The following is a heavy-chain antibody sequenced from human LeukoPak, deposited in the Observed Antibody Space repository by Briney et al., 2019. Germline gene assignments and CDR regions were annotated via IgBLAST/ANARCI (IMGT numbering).Heavy chain of an antibody. D-gene: IGHD2-2*01. J-gene: IGHJ6*02. CDR2: IYYSGST. V-gene: IGHV4-31*03. CDR3: ARDSVVPAAVYYYYGMDV. CDR1: GGSISGYY. Sequence: PSETLSLTCTVSGGSISGYYWSWIRQHPGKGLEWIGYIYYSGSTYYNPSLKSRVTISVDTSKNQFSLKLSSVTAADTAVYYCARDSVVPAAVYYYYGMDVWGQGTTVTVSS.